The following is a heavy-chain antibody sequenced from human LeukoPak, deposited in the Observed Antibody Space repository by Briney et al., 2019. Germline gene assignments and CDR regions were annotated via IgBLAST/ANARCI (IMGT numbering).Heavy chain of an antibody. V-gene: IGHV4-39*07. Sequence: SETLSLTCTVSGGSISRTSYYWGWIRQPPGKGLEWIGSSYSSGSTYYNPSLKSRVTISVDTSKNQFSLKLNSVTAAADTAVYYCASECSSTSCIFDNWGQGTLVTVSS. J-gene: IGHJ4*02. D-gene: IGHD2-2*01. CDR3: ASECSSTSCIFDN. CDR2: SYSSGST. CDR1: GGSISRTSYY.